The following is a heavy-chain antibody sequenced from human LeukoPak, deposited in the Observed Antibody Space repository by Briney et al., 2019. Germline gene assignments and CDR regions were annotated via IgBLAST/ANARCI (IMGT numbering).Heavy chain of an antibody. Sequence: PGRSLRLSCTASGFTFSSYGMHWVRQAPGKGLEWVTVISYDGSNKYFADSVKGRFTISRDNSKNTLFLQMNNLRAEDTAVYYCAKDMTQFWSGPDYWGQGTLVTVSS. D-gene: IGHD3-3*01. V-gene: IGHV3-30*18. CDR2: ISYDGSNK. CDR3: AKDMTQFWSGPDY. J-gene: IGHJ4*02. CDR1: GFTFSSYG.